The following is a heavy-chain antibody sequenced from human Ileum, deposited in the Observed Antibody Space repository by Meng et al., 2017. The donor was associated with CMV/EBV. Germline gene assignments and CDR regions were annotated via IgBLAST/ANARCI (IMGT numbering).Heavy chain of an antibody. V-gene: IGHV3-74*01. CDR3: ARRSSLGGFFDS. Sequence: CAACGFTFNSYWMHWVRQAPGKGLVWVSRMNSDGSSTNYADSVKGRFTISRDNAKNTLYLQMNSLRAEDTAVYYCARRSSLGGFFDSWGQGSLVTVSS. CDR2: MNSDGSST. J-gene: IGHJ4*02. CDR1: GFTFNSYW. D-gene: IGHD6-13*01.